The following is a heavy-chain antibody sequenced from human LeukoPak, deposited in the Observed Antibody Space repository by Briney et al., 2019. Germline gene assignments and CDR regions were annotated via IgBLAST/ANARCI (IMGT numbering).Heavy chain of an antibody. CDR3: ATSLLWFGELFGHY. Sequence: ASVKVSCKVSGYTLTELSMHWVGQAPGKGLEWMGGFDPEDGETIYAQKFQGRVTMTEDTSTDTAYMELSSLRSKDTAVYYCATSLLWFGELFGHYWGQGTLVTVSS. CDR2: FDPEDGET. V-gene: IGHV1-24*01. CDR1: GYTLTELS. D-gene: IGHD3-10*01. J-gene: IGHJ4*02.